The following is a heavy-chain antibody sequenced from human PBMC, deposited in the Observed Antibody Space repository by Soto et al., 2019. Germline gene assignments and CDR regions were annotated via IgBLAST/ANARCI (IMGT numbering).Heavy chain of an antibody. D-gene: IGHD2-15*01. J-gene: IGHJ1*01. V-gene: IGHV3-74*01. CDR2: IDSDGSRI. CDR1: GFTFSNYW. Sequence: EVQLVESGGGLVQPGESLRLSCAASGFTFSNYWMHWVRQAPGKGLVWVSRIDSDGSRITYADFVKGRFTISRDNAKNMVYLYRNTLTAEDTAVYYCVRTSLVVAVATREDFWGQGTLVTVSS. CDR3: VRTSLVVAVATREDF.